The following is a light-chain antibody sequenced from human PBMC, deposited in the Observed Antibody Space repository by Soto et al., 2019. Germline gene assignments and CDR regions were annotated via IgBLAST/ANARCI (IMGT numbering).Light chain of an antibody. V-gene: IGKV3-15*01. CDR2: GAS. Sequence: EVLMTQSPATLSVSPGERTTLSCRASQSVSSNLAWYQQKPGQAPRLLIYGASTRATGIPARFSGSGSGTEFTLTISSLQSEDFAVYYCQQYNNWPGTFGQGXKV. CDR1: QSVSSN. J-gene: IGKJ1*01. CDR3: QQYNNWPGT.